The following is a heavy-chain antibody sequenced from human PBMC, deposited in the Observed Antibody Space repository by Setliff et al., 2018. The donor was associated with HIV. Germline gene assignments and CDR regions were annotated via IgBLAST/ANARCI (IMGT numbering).Heavy chain of an antibody. CDR1: GFTFSGSA. CDR2: ILDKANNYAT. CDR3: AREVHGSGTKAFDI. J-gene: IGHJ3*02. V-gene: IGHV3-73*01. D-gene: IGHD3-10*01. Sequence: GGSLRLSCAASGFTFSGSAMHWVRQASGKGLEWVGRILDKANNYATAYAASLEGRFTISRDDSMNTAYLQMNSLGAGDTAVYYCAREVHGSGTKAFDIWGQGTTVTVSS.